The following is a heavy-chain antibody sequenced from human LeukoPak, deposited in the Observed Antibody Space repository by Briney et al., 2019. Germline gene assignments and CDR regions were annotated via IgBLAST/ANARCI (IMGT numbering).Heavy chain of an antibody. CDR2: INHSGST. D-gene: IGHD2-15*01. J-gene: IGHJ4*02. Sequence: PSETLSLTCAVYGGSFSGYYWSWIRQPPGKGLEWIGEINHSGSTNYNPSLKSRVTMSVDTSKNQFSLKLSSVTAADTAVYYCARGTSSCYSHWGQGTLVTVSS. V-gene: IGHV4-34*01. CDR1: GGSFSGYY. CDR3: ARGTSSCYSH.